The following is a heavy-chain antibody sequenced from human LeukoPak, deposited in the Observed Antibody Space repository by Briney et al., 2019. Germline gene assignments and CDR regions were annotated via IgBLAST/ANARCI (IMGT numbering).Heavy chain of an antibody. CDR2: IYPNNGAT. Sequence: ASVKVSCKASGYTFSGSGWYLYWLRQAPGQGLECLGWIYPNNGATSYAQKFQGRVAMTRDTTVSTAYMELSRLRPDDTAVYFCARDGPAQMVEFDNWGQGTLVTVSS. D-gene: IGHD3-10*01. CDR3: ARDGPAQMVEFDN. V-gene: IGHV1-2*02. CDR1: GYTFSGSGWY. J-gene: IGHJ4*02.